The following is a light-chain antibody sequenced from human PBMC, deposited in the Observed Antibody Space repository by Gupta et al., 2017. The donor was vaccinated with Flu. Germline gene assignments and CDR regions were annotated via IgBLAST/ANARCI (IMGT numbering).Light chain of an antibody. Sequence: SSANIEIIYGSWYQQRPETTPKILIYEIYKRPPGIPVRFSGSKSDTSATLGITGLQTVDETDYYCGTWDSGLSAWVFGEGTKRPVL. CDR1: SANIEIIY. J-gene: IGLJ3*02. CDR2: EIY. V-gene: IGLV1-51*01. CDR3: GTWDSGLSAWV.